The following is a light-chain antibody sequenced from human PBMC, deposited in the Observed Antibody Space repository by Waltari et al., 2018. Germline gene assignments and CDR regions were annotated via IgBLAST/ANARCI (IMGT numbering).Light chain of an antibody. CDR1: SLRNYY. CDR3: HSRDSSSTHVGI. J-gene: IGLJ1*01. V-gene: IGLV3-19*01. Sequence: SSELTQDPAVSVALGQPVRITCQGASLRNYYASWYRQKPGQAPEVVIYRNNNRPSGIPDRFSGSSSGDTASLTITGAQAEDEADYYCHSRDSSSTHVGIFGTGTQVSVL. CDR2: RNN.